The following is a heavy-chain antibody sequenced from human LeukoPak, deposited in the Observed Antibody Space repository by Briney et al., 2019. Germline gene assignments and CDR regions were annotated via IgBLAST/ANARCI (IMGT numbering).Heavy chain of an antibody. CDR1: GYTFTGYY. D-gene: IGHD3-10*01. CDR3: ATYYYGSGSSPFDY. CDR2: INPNSGDT. V-gene: IGHV1-2*06. Sequence: ASVKVSCKASGYTFTGYYMHWLRQAPGQGLEWMGRINPNSGDTNYTQKFQGRVTMTRDTSISTAYMELNRLRSDDTAVYYCATYYYGSGSSPFDYWGQGTLVTVSS. J-gene: IGHJ4*02.